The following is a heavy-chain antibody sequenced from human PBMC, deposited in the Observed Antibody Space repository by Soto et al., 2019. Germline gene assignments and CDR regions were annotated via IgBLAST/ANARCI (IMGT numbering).Heavy chain of an antibody. V-gene: IGHV1-18*01. CDR2: ISAYNGNT. J-gene: IGHJ6*02. D-gene: IGHD6-13*01. Sequence: QVQLVQSGAEVKKPGASVKVSCKASGYTFTSYGISWVRQAPGQGLEWMGWISAYNGNTNYAQKLQGRVPMTTDTSTSTAYMELRSLRSDDTAVYYCASSVSIAAATRHYYYGMDVWGQGTTVTVSS. CDR1: GYTFTSYG. CDR3: ASSVSIAAATRHYYYGMDV.